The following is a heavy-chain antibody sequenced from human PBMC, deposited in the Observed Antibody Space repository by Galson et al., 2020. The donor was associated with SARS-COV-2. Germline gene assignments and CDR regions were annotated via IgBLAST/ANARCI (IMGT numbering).Heavy chain of an antibody. CDR2: ISDDGKKR. V-gene: IGHV3-30*09. Sequence: GSLRLSCAASGFPFSSNAMHWVRQAPGKGLEWVTVISDDGKKRYYAESVRGRFAISRDNSGNTLYLQMNSLRPDDTAIYYCATERYDNSRGLESWGQGTLVTVS. D-gene: IGHD3-3*01. CDR1: GFPFSSNA. J-gene: IGHJ4*02. CDR3: ATERYDNSRGLES.